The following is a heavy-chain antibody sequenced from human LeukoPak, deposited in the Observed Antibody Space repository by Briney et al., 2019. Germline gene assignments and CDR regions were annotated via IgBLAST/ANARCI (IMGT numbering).Heavy chain of an antibody. CDR1: GYTFTGYY. Sequence: GASVKVSCKAPGYTFTGYYMHWVRQAPGQGLEWMGWINPNSGGTNYAQKFQGRVTMTRDTSISTAYMELSRLRSDDTAVYYCARDFRRVVVVPAALRFGWFDPWGQGTLVTVSS. J-gene: IGHJ5*02. CDR3: ARDFRRVVVVPAALRFGWFDP. CDR2: INPNSGGT. V-gene: IGHV1-2*02. D-gene: IGHD2-2*01.